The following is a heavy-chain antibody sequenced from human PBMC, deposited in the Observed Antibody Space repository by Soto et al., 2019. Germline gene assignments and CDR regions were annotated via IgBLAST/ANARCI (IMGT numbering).Heavy chain of an antibody. D-gene: IGHD1-26*01. V-gene: IGHV4-30-4*01. CDR3: ARDALAREYYGMDV. Sequence: SETLSLTCTVSGGSISSGDYYWSWIRQPPGKGLEWIGYIYYSGSTYYNPSLKSRVTISVDTSKNQFSLKLSSVTAADTAVYYCARDALAREYYGMDVWGQGTTVTVSS. J-gene: IGHJ6*02. CDR1: GGSISSGDYY. CDR2: IYYSGST.